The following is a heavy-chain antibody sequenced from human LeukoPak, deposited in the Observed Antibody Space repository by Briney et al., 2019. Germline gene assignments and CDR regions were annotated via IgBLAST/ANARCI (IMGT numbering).Heavy chain of an antibody. CDR3: SRAGFSEFTRGNDGFDF. V-gene: IGHV3-23*01. CDR1: GYTFRNDG. Sequence: PGESLTLSCGASGYTFRNDGMSWVRHASQKGLEWVSGISSSGEMIHYPDSVTVRCTISRANSKTTVYLQMNSLRVDATAEYYCSRAGFSEFTRGNDGFDFWGQGTMVTVAS. CDR2: ISSSGEMI. J-gene: IGHJ3*01. D-gene: IGHD3-3*01.